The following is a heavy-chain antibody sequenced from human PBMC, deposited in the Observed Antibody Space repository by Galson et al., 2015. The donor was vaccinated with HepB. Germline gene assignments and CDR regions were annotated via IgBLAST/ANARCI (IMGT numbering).Heavy chain of an antibody. D-gene: IGHD7-27*01. J-gene: IGHJ3*02. Sequence: PLRLAGAASGFTFSGYGMHWVRQAPGKGLEWVAVIWYDGSKQYYADSVKGRFTISRDNSGNTLYMQMNSLRVEDTAVYYCARYQGDWGAFDIWGQGTMVTVSS. CDR1: GFTFSGYG. CDR2: IWYDGSKQ. V-gene: IGHV3-33*08. CDR3: ARYQGDWGAFDI.